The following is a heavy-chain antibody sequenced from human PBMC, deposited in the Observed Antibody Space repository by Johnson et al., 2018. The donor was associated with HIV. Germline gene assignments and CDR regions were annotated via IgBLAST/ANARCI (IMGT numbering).Heavy chain of an antibody. J-gene: IGHJ3*02. CDR1: GFTVSSNY. Sequence: VQLVESGGGLIQPGGSLRLSCAASGFTVSSNYMSWVRQAPGKGLEWVSIIYGAGRTYYADSVKGRCTISRDNSNNTLYLQMNSLRADDTAVYYCARGGVWLGTIEAFDIWGQGTLVTVSS. CDR3: ARGGVWLGTIEAFDI. D-gene: IGHD3-10*01. CDR2: IYGAGRT. V-gene: IGHV3-53*01.